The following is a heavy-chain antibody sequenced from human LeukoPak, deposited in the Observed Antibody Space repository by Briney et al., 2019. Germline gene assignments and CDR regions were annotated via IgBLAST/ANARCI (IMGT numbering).Heavy chain of an antibody. CDR3: ARGPYCNGVTCYSQYFDY. D-gene: IGHD2-15*01. Sequence: ASVKVSCKASGYTYSSYGISWVRQAPGQGLEWMGWISTYNGDTNYAQKLQGRVTMTTDTSTSTAYMELRSLRSDDTAVYYCARGPYCNGVTCYSQYFDYWGQGTLVTVSS. V-gene: IGHV1-18*01. CDR1: GYTYSSYG. CDR2: ISTYNGDT. J-gene: IGHJ4*02.